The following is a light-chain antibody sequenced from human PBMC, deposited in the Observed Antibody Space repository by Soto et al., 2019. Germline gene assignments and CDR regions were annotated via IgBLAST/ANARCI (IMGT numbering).Light chain of an antibody. V-gene: IGKV3D-20*02. Sequence: EIVLTQSPGTLSLSPGERATLSCRASQTVSNNYLAWYQQKPGQAPRLLIYGASSRATSIPDRFSGSGSGTDFTLTISRLEPEDFAVYYCQQRSVWPITFGQGTRLEIK. J-gene: IGKJ5*01. CDR2: GAS. CDR3: QQRSVWPIT. CDR1: QTVSNNY.